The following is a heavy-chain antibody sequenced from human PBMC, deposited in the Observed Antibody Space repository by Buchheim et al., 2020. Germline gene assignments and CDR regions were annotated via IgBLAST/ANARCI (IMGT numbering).Heavy chain of an antibody. D-gene: IGHD1-26*01. CDR1: RFTFSSYA. Sequence: EVQLLESGGGLVQPGGSLRLSCAASRFTFSSYAMTWVRQAPGKGLEWVSTISGSGNSTYYTDSVKGRFTISRDNSTNTLYLQMNSLRAEDTAVYYCAKGVGATSSYGMDVWGQGTT. CDR3: AKGVGATSSYGMDV. J-gene: IGHJ6*02. V-gene: IGHV3-23*01. CDR2: ISGSGNST.